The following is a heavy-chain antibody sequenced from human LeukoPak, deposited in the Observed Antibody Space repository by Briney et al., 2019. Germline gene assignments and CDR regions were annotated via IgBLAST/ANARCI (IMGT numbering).Heavy chain of an antibody. V-gene: IGHV3-15*07. Sequence: GGSLRLSCAASGFTFSNVWMNWVRQAPGKGLEWVGRIRSKTHGEAIDYAAPVRGRFTISRDDSKNTLYLQLNSLKTEDTAVYYCARESHDPGIDYWGQGTLVTVSS. CDR2: IRSKTHGEAI. CDR3: ARESHDPGIDY. CDR1: GFTFSNVW. J-gene: IGHJ4*02.